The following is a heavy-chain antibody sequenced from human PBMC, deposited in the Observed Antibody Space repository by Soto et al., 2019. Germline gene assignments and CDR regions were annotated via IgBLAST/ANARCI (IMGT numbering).Heavy chain of an antibody. V-gene: IGHV3-30-3*01. CDR2: ISYDGSNK. CDR1: GFTFSSYA. D-gene: IGHD6-19*01. J-gene: IGHJ4*02. CDR3: AREEGHSCGWYVGYFDY. Sequence: QVQLVESGGGVVQPGRSLRLSCAASGFTFSSYAMHWVRQAPGKGLEWVAVISYDGSNKYYADSVKGRFTISRDNSKNTLYLQMNSLRAEDTAVYYCAREEGHSCGWYVGYFDYWGQGTLVTVSS.